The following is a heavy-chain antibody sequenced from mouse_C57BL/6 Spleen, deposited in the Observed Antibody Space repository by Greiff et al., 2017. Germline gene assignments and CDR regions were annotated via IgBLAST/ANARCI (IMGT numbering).Heavy chain of an antibody. CDR3: AISAYGYDKAMDY. CDR1: GYTFTSYW. J-gene: IGHJ4*01. Sequence: VQLQQSGAELAKPGASVKLSCKASGYTFTSYWMHWVKQRPGQGLEWIGYINPSSGYTKYNQKFKDKATLTADKSSSTAYMQLSSLTYEDSAVYYCAISAYGYDKAMDYWGQGTSVTVSS. D-gene: IGHD2-2*01. CDR2: INPSSGYT. V-gene: IGHV1-7*01.